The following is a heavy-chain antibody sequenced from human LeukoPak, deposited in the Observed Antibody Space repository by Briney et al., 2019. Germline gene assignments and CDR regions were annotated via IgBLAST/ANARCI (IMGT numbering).Heavy chain of an antibody. CDR3: ARVSGGAFVY. D-gene: IGHD1-26*01. J-gene: IGHJ4*02. V-gene: IGHV6-1*01. CDR1: GDTVSSNLVT. Sequence: SQTLSLTCAISGDTVSSNLVTWNWIRQSSSRGLEWLGRTYYRSKWSNDYAVSLKSRITINPDTSKNQFSLQLNSVTPEDTAVYYCARVSGGAFVYWGQGILVTVSS. CDR2: TYYRSKWSN.